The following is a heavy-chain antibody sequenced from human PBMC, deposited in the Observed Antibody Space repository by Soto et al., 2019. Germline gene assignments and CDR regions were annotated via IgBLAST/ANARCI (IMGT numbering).Heavy chain of an antibody. J-gene: IGHJ4*02. Sequence: GGSLRLSCAASGLSVSINYMSWVRQAPGRWLEWVSVIYANGNTYYADSVKGRFTLSRDNLKNRLYLQMNSLRADDTAVYYCASQGISGNYWEDFDYWGRGXLVTVYS. V-gene: IGHV3-53*01. D-gene: IGHD1-26*01. CDR1: GLSVSINY. CDR3: ASQGISGNYWEDFDY. CDR2: IYANGNT.